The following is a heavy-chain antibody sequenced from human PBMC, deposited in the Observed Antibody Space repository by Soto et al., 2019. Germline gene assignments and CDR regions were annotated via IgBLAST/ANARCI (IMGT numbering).Heavy chain of an antibody. Sequence: QVQLVQSGAEVKKPGSSVRVSCKASGGTFSRQAINWVRQAPGQGLEWMGGIIPISGTANYAHKFQGRVTITAATSTSRGYMELTILTYEDTAIYYCARVDYINRQRFDYWGQGTQVTVSS. D-gene: IGHD4-4*01. CDR2: IIPISGTA. V-gene: IGHV1-69*06. CDR1: GGTFSRQA. J-gene: IGHJ4*02. CDR3: ARVDYINRQRFDY.